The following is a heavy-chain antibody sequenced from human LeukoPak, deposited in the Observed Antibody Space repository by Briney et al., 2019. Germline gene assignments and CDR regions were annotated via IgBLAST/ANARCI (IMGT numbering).Heavy chain of an antibody. Sequence: HPGGSLRLSCAASGFTFSSYAMHWVRQAPGKGLEWVAVISYDGSNKYYADSVKGRFTISRDNSKNTLYLQMNSLRAEDTAVYYCARDNSPYGDYLRTWGQGTLVTVSS. CDR2: ISYDGSNK. V-gene: IGHV3-30*04. D-gene: IGHD4-17*01. CDR1: GFTFSSYA. J-gene: IGHJ4*02. CDR3: ARDNSPYGDYLRT.